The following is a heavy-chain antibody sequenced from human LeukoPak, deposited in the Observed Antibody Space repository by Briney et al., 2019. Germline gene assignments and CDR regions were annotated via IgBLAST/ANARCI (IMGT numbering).Heavy chain of an antibody. CDR1: GFTFSSYS. CDR3: ARVMGGQKTGDY. D-gene: IGHD3-16*01. Sequence: GGSLRLSCAASGFTFSSYSMNWVRQAPGKGLEWVSSISSSSSYIYYADSVKGRFTISRDNAKNSLYLQMNSLRAEDTAVYYCARVMGGQKTGDYWGQGTLVTVSS. CDR2: ISSSSSYI. V-gene: IGHV3-21*01. J-gene: IGHJ4*02.